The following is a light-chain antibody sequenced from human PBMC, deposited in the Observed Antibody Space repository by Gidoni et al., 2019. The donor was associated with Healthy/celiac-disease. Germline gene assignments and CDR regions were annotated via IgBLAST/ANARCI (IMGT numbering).Light chain of an antibody. CDR3: QQSYSTPLT. V-gene: IGKV1-39*01. CDR2: AAS. Sequence: DIQMTSSPSSLSASVGDRVTITCRASKSISSYLNWYQQKPGKAPKLLIYAASSLQSGVPSRFSGSGSGTDFTLTISSLQPEDFATYYCQQSYSTPLTFGGGTKVEIK. CDR1: KSISSY. J-gene: IGKJ4*01.